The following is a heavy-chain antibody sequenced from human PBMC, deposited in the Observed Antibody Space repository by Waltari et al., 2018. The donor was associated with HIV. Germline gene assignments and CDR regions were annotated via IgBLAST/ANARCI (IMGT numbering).Heavy chain of an antibody. CDR1: GFTFSSYS. J-gene: IGHJ6*02. CDR2: ISSSSSYI. Sequence: EVQLVESGGGLVKPGGSLRLSCAASGFTFSSYSLTWVRQAPGKGLEWVSSISSSSSYIYYADSVKGRFTISRDNAKNSLYLQMNSLRAEDTAVYYCARDRCNDYSNECYYYGMDVWGQGTTVTVSS. V-gene: IGHV3-21*01. D-gene: IGHD4-4*01. CDR3: ARDRCNDYSNECYYYGMDV.